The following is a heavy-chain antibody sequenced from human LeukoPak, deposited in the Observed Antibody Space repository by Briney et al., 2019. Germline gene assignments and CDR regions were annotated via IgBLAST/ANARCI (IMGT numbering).Heavy chain of an antibody. D-gene: IGHD5-18*01. Sequence: GGSLRLSCAASGFTFSSYWMSWVRQAPGKGLEWVANIKQDGSEKYYVGSVKGRFTISRDNAKTSLYLQMNSLSAEATAVYYCAKDRGYSFGLGADWFDPWGQGTLVTVSS. CDR1: GFTFSSYW. J-gene: IGHJ5*02. V-gene: IGHV3-7*03. CDR3: AKDRGYSFGLGADWFDP. CDR2: IKQDGSEK.